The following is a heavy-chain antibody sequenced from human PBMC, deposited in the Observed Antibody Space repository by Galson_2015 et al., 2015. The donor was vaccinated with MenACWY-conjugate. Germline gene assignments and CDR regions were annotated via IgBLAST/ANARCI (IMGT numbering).Heavy chain of an antibody. CDR1: GFSFSYYA. J-gene: IGHJ4*02. V-gene: IGHV3-48*04. CDR2: IGSGSSPI. D-gene: IGHD3-22*01. CDR3: ARDYYDSHFDY. Sequence: SLRLSCAASGFSFSYYAMNWVRQAPGKGLEWLSYIGSGSSPIYYADSVKGRFTISRDDAKNSLYLQMNSLRAEDTAVYYCARDYYDSHFDYWGQGNLVTV.